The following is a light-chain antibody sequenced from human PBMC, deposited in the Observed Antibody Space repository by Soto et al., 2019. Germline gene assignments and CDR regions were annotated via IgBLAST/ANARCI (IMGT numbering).Light chain of an antibody. CDR3: QQRSDWPLT. J-gene: IGKJ4*01. Sequence: EIVLTQSPVTLSLSPGESATLSCRTSQSVRSYLAWYQQKPGQAPRLLMYDASNRATGIPARFRGSGSGTDFTLTINSLEPEDFAVYYCQQRSDWPLTFGGGTKVEVK. CDR2: DAS. CDR1: QSVRSY. V-gene: IGKV3-11*01.